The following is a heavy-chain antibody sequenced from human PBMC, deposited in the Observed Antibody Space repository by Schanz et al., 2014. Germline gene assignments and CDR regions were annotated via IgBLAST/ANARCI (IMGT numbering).Heavy chain of an antibody. J-gene: IGHJ4*02. CDR1: GYTFISYG. D-gene: IGHD4-17*01. V-gene: IGHV1-18*04. CDR2: INVDNGHT. Sequence: QVQLVQSGSEVKKPGASVKVSCKASGYTFISYGVSWVRQGPEERLEWLGWINVDNGHTDYAQKFQGRVTMTTDTAPNTAYMELRSLRLDDTAVYYCARATTAWPFDLWGQGTLVTVSS. CDR3: ARATTAWPFDL.